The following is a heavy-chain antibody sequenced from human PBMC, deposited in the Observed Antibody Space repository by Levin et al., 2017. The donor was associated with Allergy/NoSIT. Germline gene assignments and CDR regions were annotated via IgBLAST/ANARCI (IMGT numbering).Heavy chain of an antibody. CDR1: GYTFSIYG. D-gene: IGHD3-10*01. Sequence: GASVKVSCKASGYTFSIYGISWVRQAPGQGLEWMGWISVYNGDTNYAQRLQGRVTMTTDTSTSTAYLELRSLISDDTAVYYCARDQRRENLTMIRGTFHHWGQGTLVTVSS. CDR2: ISVYNGDT. V-gene: IGHV1-18*01. J-gene: IGHJ4*02. CDR3: ARDQRRENLTMIRGTFHH.